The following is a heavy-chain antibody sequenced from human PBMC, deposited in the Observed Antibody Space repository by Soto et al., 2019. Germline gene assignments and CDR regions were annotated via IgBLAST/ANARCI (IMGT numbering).Heavy chain of an antibody. Sequence: GGSLRLSCAASGFTFRRYWMHWVRQAPGKGLVWVSRINSDGSSTSYADSVKGRFTISRDNAKNTLYLQMNSLRAEDTAVYYCARVEAVYYYYYGMDVWGQGTTVTVSS. V-gene: IGHV3-74*01. J-gene: IGHJ6*02. D-gene: IGHD4-4*01. CDR2: INSDGSST. CDR1: GFTFRRYW. CDR3: ARVEAVYYYYYGMDV.